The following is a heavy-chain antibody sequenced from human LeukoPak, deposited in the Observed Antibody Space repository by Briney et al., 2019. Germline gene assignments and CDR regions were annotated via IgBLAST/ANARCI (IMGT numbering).Heavy chain of an antibody. V-gene: IGHV5-51*01. J-gene: IGHJ4*02. CDR3: ARLRETYYDVLPAYYLDY. CDR2: IYPGDSDT. Sequence: GESLKISFKGSGYIFTTYWIAWVRQMPGKGLWLMGIIYPGDSDTNYSPAFQGLVTISAAKSISTAYLESGSPKASDTVMYYCARLRETYYDVLPAYYLDYWGQGTLVTVSS. CDR1: GYIFTTYW. D-gene: IGHD3-9*01.